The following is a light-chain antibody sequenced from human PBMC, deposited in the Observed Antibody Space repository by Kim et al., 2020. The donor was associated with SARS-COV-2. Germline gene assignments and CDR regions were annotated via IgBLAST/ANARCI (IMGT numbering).Light chain of an antibody. CDR2: KAS. CDR3: QQNHSSFT. V-gene: IGKV1-5*03. CDR1: QGVSSW. J-gene: IGKJ1*01. Sequence: DIELTQSPSTLSSSVGERATITCRASQGVSSWLAWYQQRPGQAPRLLFYKASSSASGVPARFSGSGSGTEFTLTITSLQPDDSASYYWQQNHSSFTFGQGTKVDIK.